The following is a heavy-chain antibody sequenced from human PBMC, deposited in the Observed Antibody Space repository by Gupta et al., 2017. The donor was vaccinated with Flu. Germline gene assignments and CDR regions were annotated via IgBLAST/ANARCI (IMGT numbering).Heavy chain of an antibody. J-gene: IGHJ4*02. CDR1: AFSFGDYA. D-gene: IGHD3-3*01. CDR3: AKMGGSYYYTRGYKNYFDY. Sequence: EVQLLESGGGLVQPGGSLRLPCSASAFSFGDYAMTWLRPSPVRGLEWVSAVSGSGGSTYYADPVKGRFTISRDNSKNTLYLQMNSLRAEDTAVYHCAKMGGSYYYTRGYKNYFDYWGQGVLVTVSS. V-gene: IGHV3-23*01. CDR2: VSGSGGST.